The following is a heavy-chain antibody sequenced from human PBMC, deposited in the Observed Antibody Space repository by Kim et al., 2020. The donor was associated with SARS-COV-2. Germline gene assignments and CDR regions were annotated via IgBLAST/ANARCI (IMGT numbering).Heavy chain of an antibody. V-gene: IGHV1-46*01. Sequence: ASVKVSCKASGYTFTSYYMHWVRQAPGQGLEWMGIINPSGGSTSYAQKFQGRVTMTRDTSTSTVYMELSSLRSEDTAVYYCARDDYGDYEGYGMDVWGQGTTVTVSS. J-gene: IGHJ6*02. D-gene: IGHD4-17*01. CDR1: GYTFTSYY. CDR3: ARDDYGDYEGYGMDV. CDR2: INPSGGST.